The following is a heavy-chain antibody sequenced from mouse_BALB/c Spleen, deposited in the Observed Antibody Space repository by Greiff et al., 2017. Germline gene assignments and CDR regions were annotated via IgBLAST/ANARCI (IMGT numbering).Heavy chain of an antibody. V-gene: IGHV5-6*03. CDR1: GFTFSSYG. Sequence: EVMLVESGGGLVQPGGSLKLSCAASGFTFSSYGMSWVRQTPDKRLEWVATISSGGSYTYYPDSVKGRFTISRDNAKNTLYLQMSSLKSEDTAMYYCARHHYYGSSGFDYWGQGTTLTVSS. CDR2: ISSGGSYT. J-gene: IGHJ2*01. D-gene: IGHD1-1*01. CDR3: ARHHYYGSSGFDY.